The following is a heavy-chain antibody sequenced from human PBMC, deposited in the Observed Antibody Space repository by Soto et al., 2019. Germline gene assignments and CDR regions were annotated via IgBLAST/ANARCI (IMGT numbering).Heavy chain of an antibody. CDR3: AHSKGPLPTIFGVVIRGGWFDP. CDR2: IYWNDDK. CDR1: GFSLSTSGVG. Sequence: QITLKESGPTLVKPTQTLTLTCTFSGFSLSTSGVGVGWIRQPPGKALEWLALIYWNDDKRYSPSLKSRLTITKDTSKNQVVLTMTNMDPVDTATYYCAHSKGPLPTIFGVVIRGGWFDPWGQGTLVTVSS. V-gene: IGHV2-5*01. D-gene: IGHD3-3*01. J-gene: IGHJ5*02.